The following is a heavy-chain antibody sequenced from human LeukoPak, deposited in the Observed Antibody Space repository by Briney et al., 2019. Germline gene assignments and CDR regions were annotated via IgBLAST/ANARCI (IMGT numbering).Heavy chain of an antibody. V-gene: IGHV3-7*01. Sequence: GGSLRLSCAASGFTFSSYWMSWVRQAPGKGLEWVANIKQDGSEKYYVDSVKGRFTTSRDNAKNSLYLQMNSLRAEDTAVYYCARDKTGYSYGYFDYWGQGTLVTVSS. CDR2: IKQDGSEK. D-gene: IGHD5-18*01. CDR3: ARDKTGYSYGYFDY. CDR1: GFTFSSYW. J-gene: IGHJ4*02.